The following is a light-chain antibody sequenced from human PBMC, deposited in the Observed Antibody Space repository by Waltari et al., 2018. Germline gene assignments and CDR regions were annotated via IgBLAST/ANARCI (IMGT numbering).Light chain of an antibody. CDR1: QSLSSN. CDR3: QQGNDFPLT. Sequence: IVMTQSPATLSVSPGEGATLSCKASQSLSSNLAWYQQKPGQLPRLLIYGASTRATGIPSRFSGSGSGTDFTLTISSLQPEDFATYYCQQGNDFPLTFGGGTKVEI. J-gene: IGKJ4*01. V-gene: IGKV3-15*01. CDR2: GAS.